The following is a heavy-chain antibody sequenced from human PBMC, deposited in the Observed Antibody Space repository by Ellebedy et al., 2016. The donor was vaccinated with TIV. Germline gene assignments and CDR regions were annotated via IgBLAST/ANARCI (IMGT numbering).Heavy chain of an antibody. J-gene: IGHJ6*02. CDR1: GFTFSSYA. V-gene: IGHV3-30*02. Sequence: GESLKISCAASGFTFSSYAMHWVRQAPGKGLEWVAFIRYDGSNKYYADSVKGRFTISRDNSKNTLYLQMNSLRAEDTAVYYCAKDSGDPLYYYYYGMDVWGQGTTVTVSS. CDR3: AKDSGDPLYYYYYGMDV. CDR2: IRYDGSNK. D-gene: IGHD4-17*01.